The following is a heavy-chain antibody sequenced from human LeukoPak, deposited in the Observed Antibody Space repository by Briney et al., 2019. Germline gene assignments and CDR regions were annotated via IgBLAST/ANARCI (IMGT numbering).Heavy chain of an antibody. J-gene: IGHJ4*02. CDR1: VYTFTSYD. V-gene: IGHV1-8*03. D-gene: IGHD4-23*01. Sequence: VASVKVSCKASVYTFTSYDINGVRQATGQGLEWMGWMNPNSGNTGYAQKFQGRVTITRNTSISTAYMELSSLRSEDTAVYYCARGYGGRFDYWGQGTLVTVSS. CDR3: ARGYGGRFDY. CDR2: MNPNSGNT.